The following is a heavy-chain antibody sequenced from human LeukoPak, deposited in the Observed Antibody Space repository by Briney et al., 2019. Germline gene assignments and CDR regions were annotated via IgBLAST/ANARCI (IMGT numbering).Heavy chain of an antibody. J-gene: IGHJ4*02. CDR1: GSSVSRYY. D-gene: IGHD5-24*01. CDR3: ARHRDGYYFDY. Sequence: PSETLSLTCTVSGSSVSRYYWSWIRQPPGKGLKWIGYVYPSGSTSYNPSLKSRVAISVDTSKSQFSLKLSSVTAADTAVYYCARHRDGYYFDYWGQGTLVTVSS. CDR2: VYPSGST. V-gene: IGHV4-59*08.